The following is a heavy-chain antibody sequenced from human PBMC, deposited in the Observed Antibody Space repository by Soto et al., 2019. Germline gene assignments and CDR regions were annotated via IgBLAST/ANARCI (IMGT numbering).Heavy chain of an antibody. J-gene: IGHJ4*02. CDR1: GGTFSSYA. Sequence: QVQLVQSGAEVKKPGSSVKVSCKASGGTFSSYAISWVRQAPGQGLEWMGGIIPIFGTANYAQKFQGRVTITADESTSTADMELSSLRSEDTAVDYCARDPWRTLYSSSSGFDYWGQGTLVTVSS. D-gene: IGHD6-6*01. V-gene: IGHV1-69*01. CDR3: ARDPWRTLYSSSSGFDY. CDR2: IIPIFGTA.